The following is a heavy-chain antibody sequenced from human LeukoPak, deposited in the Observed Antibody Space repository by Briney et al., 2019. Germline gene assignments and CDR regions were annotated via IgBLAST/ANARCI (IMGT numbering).Heavy chain of an antibody. D-gene: IGHD6-19*01. V-gene: IGHV4-39*01. CDR2: IYYSGST. Sequence: KPSETLSLTCTVSGDSTSSSSYYWGWIRQPPGKGLEWIGSIYYSGSTYYNPSLKSRVTISVDTSKNQFSLKLSSVTAADTAVYYCARREQWLKTHYFDYWGQGTLVTVSS. CDR3: ARREQWLKTHYFDY. CDR1: GDSTSSSSYY. J-gene: IGHJ4*02.